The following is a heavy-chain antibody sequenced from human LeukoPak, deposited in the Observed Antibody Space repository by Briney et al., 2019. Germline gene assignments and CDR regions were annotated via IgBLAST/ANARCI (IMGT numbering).Heavy chain of an antibody. V-gene: IGHV4-39*07. CDR1: GGSISSSSYY. J-gene: IGHJ6*03. CDR3: ARKKGSSWSPYYYYYYMDV. D-gene: IGHD6-13*01. Sequence: PSETLSLTCTVSGGSISSSSYYWGWIRQPPGKGLEWIGSIYYSGSTYYNPSLKSRVTISVDTSKNQFSLKLSSVTAADTAVYYCARKKGSSWSPYYYYYYMDVWGKGTTVTVSS. CDR2: IYYSGST.